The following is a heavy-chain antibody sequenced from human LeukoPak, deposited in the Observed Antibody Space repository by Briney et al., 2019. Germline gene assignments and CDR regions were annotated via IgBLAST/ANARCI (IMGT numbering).Heavy chain of an antibody. CDR3: ARDLSGSYPGY. CDR1: GGSISTYY. J-gene: IGHJ4*02. CDR2: IYTSGST. Sequence: SETLSLTCTVSGGSISTYYWTWIRQPPGKGLEWIGRIYTSGSTNYNPSLKSRVTISVDTSKNQFSLKLSSVTAADTAVYYCARDLSGSYPGYWGQGTLVTVSS. D-gene: IGHD1-26*01. V-gene: IGHV4-4*07.